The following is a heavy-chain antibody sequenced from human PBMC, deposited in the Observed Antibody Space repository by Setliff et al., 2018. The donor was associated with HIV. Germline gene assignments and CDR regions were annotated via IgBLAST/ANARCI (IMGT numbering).Heavy chain of an antibody. Sequence: SETLSLTCTVSGGSISSTTYWWGWIRQPPGKGLEWIGTIYYNGNTFYDPSLKSRVTISIDMSKNQFSLKLTSVAATDTAVYYCAKRPGYGYPFHIWGQGTMVTVSS. CDR3: AKRPGYGYPFHI. J-gene: IGHJ3*02. CDR2: IYYNGNT. V-gene: IGHV4-39*01. D-gene: IGHD5-18*01. CDR1: GGSISSTTYW.